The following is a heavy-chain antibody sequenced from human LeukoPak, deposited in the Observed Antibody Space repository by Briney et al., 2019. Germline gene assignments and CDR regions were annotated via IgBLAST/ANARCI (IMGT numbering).Heavy chain of an antibody. J-gene: IGHJ4*02. CDR2: IYHSGST. D-gene: IGHD3-16*02. Sequence: PSQTLSLNCAVSGGSISSGGYSWSWLRQPPGKGLEWIVYIYHSGSTYYNPSLKSRVTISVDRSKNQFSLKLSSVTAADTAVYYCARGIGLSGDFDYWGQGTLVTVSS. CDR3: ARGIGLSGDFDY. CDR1: GGSISSGGYS. V-gene: IGHV4-30-2*01.